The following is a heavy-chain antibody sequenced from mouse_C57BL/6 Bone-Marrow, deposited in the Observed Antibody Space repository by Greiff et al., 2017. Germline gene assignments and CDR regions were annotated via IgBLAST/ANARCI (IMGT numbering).Heavy chain of an antibody. CDR3: ARPLRSYAMDY. J-gene: IGHJ4*01. Sequence: VQVVESGAELARPGASVKLSCKASGSTFPSYGISWVKQRTGQGLEWIGEIYPRSGNTYYNEKFKGKATLTADKSSSTAYMELRSLTSEDSAVYFCARPLRSYAMDYWGQGTSVTVSS. CDR2: IYPRSGNT. CDR1: GSTFPSYG. V-gene: IGHV1-81*01. D-gene: IGHD1-1*01.